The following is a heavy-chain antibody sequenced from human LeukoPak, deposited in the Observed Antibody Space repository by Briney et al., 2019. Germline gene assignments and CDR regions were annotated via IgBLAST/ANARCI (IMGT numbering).Heavy chain of an antibody. CDR2: ISNSGST. Sequence: PSETLSLTCTVSGASISSYYWSWIRQPPGKGLEWIGYISNSGSTNYNPSLKSRVTISVDTSKNQFSLNLGSVTAADTAVYYCARDQYFDYWGQGTLVTVSS. CDR1: GASISSYY. J-gene: IGHJ4*02. V-gene: IGHV4-4*08. CDR3: ARDQYFDY.